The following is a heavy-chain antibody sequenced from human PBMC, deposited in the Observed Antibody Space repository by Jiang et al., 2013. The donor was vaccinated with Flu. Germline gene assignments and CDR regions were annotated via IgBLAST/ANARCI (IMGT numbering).Heavy chain of an antibody. CDR1: GFSFSGHA. V-gene: IGHV3-30-3*01. Sequence: VQLVESGGGVVQPGRSLRLSCAASGFSFSGHAMHWVRQVPGKGLEWVAVISHDGSNEFYADSVKGRFTIFRDSSKNTLYLQMNSLRPEDTAVYYCARDPWYYDRSGYPATYYYYYM. D-gene: IGHD3-22*01. J-gene: IGHJ6*03. CDR3: ARDPWYYDRSGYPATYYYYYM. CDR2: ISHDGSNE.